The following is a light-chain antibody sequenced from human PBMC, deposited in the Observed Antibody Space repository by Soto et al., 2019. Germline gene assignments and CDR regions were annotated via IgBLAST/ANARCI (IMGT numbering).Light chain of an antibody. CDR1: SSNLGSGYD. Sequence: QSVLTQPPSVSGAPGQRVTISCTGRSSNLGSGYDVQWYQQLPGAAPKLLIYGNTNRPSGVPDRFSGSKSGTSASLAISGLQAEDEAEYFCQSYDNMVSPYNYVFGTGTKVTVL. CDR3: QSYDNMVSPYNYV. V-gene: IGLV1-40*01. CDR2: GNT. J-gene: IGLJ1*01.